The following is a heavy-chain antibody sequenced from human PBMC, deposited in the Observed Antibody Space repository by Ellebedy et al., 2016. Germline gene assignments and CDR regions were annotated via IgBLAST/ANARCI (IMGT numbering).Heavy chain of an antibody. CDR2: INPNSGGT. Sequence: ASVKVSCXASGYTFTGYYMHWVRQAPGQGLEWMGWINPNSGGTNYAQKFQGRVTMTRDTSISTAYMELSRLRSDDTAVYYCARDSRPLWFGVISRGMYVWGQGTTVTVSS. D-gene: IGHD3-10*01. V-gene: IGHV1-2*02. CDR3: ARDSRPLWFGVISRGMYV. CDR1: GYTFTGYY. J-gene: IGHJ6*02.